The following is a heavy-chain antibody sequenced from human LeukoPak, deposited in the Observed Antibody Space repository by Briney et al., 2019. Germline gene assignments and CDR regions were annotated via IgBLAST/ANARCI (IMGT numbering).Heavy chain of an antibody. V-gene: IGHV3-9*03. J-gene: IGHJ3*02. CDR2: ISWNSGSI. Sequence: GGSLRLSCAASGFTFSSYGMHWVRRAPGKGLEWVSGISWNSGSIGYADSVKGRFTISRDNAKNSLYLQMNSLRAEDMALYYCAKDKGFLDSSAAFDIWGQGTMVTVSS. CDR3: AKDKGFLDSSAAFDI. D-gene: IGHD3/OR15-3a*01. CDR1: GFTFSSYG.